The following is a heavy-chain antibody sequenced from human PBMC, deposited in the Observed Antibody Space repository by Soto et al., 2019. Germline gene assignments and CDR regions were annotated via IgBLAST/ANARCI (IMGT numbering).Heavy chain of an antibody. Sequence: QVQLVESGGGVVQPGRSLRLSCAASEFTFSDYAMHWVRQAPGKGLEWVAVISDDGDKVFYADSMKDRLTISRDNSKSPRFLQLTSRGPEDTALYFCARAHNHDSSGPNGLAFDIWGQGTLVTVSS. J-gene: IGHJ3*02. D-gene: IGHD3-22*01. V-gene: IGHV3-30-3*01. CDR1: EFTFSDYA. CDR3: ARAHNHDSSGPNGLAFDI. CDR2: ISDDGDKV.